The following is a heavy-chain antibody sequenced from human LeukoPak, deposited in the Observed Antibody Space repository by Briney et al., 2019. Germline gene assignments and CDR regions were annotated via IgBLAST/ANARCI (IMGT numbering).Heavy chain of an antibody. V-gene: IGHV4-4*07. J-gene: IGHJ6*03. CDR1: GGSISSYY. CDR3: ARLNCSGGSCLYYYYYYYMDV. CDR2: IYTSGST. Sequence: SETLSLTCTVSGGSISSYYWSWIRQPAGKGLEWIGRIYTSGSTNYNPSLKSRVTMSVDTSKNQFSLKLSSVTAADTAVYYCARLNCSGGSCLYYYYYYYMDVWGKGTTVTVSS. D-gene: IGHD2-15*01.